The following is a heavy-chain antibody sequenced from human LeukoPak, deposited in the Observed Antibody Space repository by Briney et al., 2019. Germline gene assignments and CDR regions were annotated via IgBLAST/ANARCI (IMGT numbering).Heavy chain of an antibody. D-gene: IGHD2-8*01. Sequence: GGSLRLSCAASGFTFSGYGMHWVRLAPGKGLEWVADIWFDGKNEHFAASVKGRFTISRDNSKKTVYLQINSLRAEDTAVYYCARDRHCVNGLCHNSPGMDVWGRGTTVTVSS. CDR2: IWFDGKNE. V-gene: IGHV3-33*01. CDR1: GFTFSGYG. CDR3: ARDRHCVNGLCHNSPGMDV. J-gene: IGHJ6*02.